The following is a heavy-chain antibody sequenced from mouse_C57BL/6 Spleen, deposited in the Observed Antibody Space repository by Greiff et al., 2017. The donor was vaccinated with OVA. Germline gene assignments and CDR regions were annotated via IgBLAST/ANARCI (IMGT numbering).Heavy chain of an antibody. V-gene: IGHV1-18*01. Sequence: VQLQQSGPELVKPGASVKISCKASGYTFTDYNMDWVKQSHGQSLEWIGDINPNNGGTIYNQKFKGKATFTVATSSTTAYMELRSLTTEDTTVYYCAQATVYYFDYWGQGTTLTVSS. CDR1: GYTFTDYN. J-gene: IGHJ2*01. CDR2: INPNNGGT. D-gene: IGHD3-2*02. CDR3: AQATVYYFDY.